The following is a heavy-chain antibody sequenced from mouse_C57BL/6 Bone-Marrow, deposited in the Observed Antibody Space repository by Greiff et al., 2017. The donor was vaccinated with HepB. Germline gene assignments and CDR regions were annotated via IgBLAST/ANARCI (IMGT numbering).Heavy chain of an antibody. CDR2: ISYDGSN. CDR1: GYSITSGYY. J-gene: IGHJ2*01. CDR3: ARAIYCYGSSFSFDY. V-gene: IGHV3-6*01. D-gene: IGHD1-1*01. Sequence: ESGPGLVKPSQSLSLTCSVTGYSITSGYYWNWIRQFPGNKLEWMGYISYDGSNNYNPSLKNRNSITRDTSKNQFFLKLNSVTTEDTATYYCARAIYCYGSSFSFDYWGQGTTLTVSS.